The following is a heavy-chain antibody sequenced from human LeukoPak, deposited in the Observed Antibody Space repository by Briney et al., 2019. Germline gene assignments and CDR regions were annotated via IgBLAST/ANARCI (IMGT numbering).Heavy chain of an antibody. J-gene: IGHJ4*02. D-gene: IGHD1-26*01. CDR1: GFTFSSYW. CDR2: IKQDGSEK. V-gene: IGHV3-7*01. Sequence: GGSLRLSCAASGFTFSSYWMSWVRQAPGKGLEWVANIKQDGSEKYYVDSVKGRFTISRDNAKNSLYLQMNSLRAEDTAVYYCPRDRFSGSRDYWGQGTLVAVSS. CDR3: PRDRFSGSRDY.